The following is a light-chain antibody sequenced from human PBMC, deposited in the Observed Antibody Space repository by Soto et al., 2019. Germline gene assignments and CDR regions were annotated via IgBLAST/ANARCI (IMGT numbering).Light chain of an antibody. CDR2: GAS. J-gene: IGKJ3*01. CDR3: QQYASSPLT. CDR1: QSVTSSY. V-gene: IGKV3-20*01. Sequence: EIVLTQSPGTLSLSPGERATLSCRASQSVTSSYLAWYQQKPGQAPRLLIYGASNRATGIPDRFSGSGSGTDFTLTISRLEPEDFAVYYCQQYASSPLTFGPWNKVDI.